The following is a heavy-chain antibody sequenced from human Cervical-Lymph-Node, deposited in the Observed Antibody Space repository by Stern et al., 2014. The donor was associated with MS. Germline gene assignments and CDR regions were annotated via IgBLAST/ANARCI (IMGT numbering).Heavy chain of an antibody. Sequence: QLQLQESGPGLVKPSQTLSLTCTVSGGSINSGDYYWSWIRQPPGKGLEWIGYIYYSGSTYYNPSLKSRVTISIDTSKNQFSLELSSVTAADPAIYYCAREVWFGESPDYFDYWGQGTLVTVSS. CDR3: AREVWFGESPDYFDY. D-gene: IGHD3-10*01. V-gene: IGHV4-30-4*01. CDR1: GGSINSGDYY. J-gene: IGHJ4*02. CDR2: IYYSGST.